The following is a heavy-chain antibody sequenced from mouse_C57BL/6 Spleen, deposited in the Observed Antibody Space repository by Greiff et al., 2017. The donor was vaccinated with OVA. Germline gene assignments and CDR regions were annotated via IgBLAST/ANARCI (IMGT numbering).Heavy chain of an antibody. CDR1: GYAFTNYL. J-gene: IGHJ1*03. D-gene: IGHD2-12*01. CDR3: ARSPTIASYFDV. V-gene: IGHV1-54*01. CDR2: INPGSGGT. Sequence: VKLMESGAELVRPGTSVKVSCKASGYAFTNYLIEWVKQRPGQGLEWIGVINPGSGGTNYNEKFKGKETLTADKSSSTAYMQLSSLTSEDSAVYFCARSPTIASYFDVWGTGTTVTVSS.